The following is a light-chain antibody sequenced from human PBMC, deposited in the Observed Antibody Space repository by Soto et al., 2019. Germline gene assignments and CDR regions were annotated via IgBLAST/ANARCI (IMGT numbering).Light chain of an antibody. J-gene: IGLJ2*01. Sequence: QAVVTQEPSLTVSPGGTVTLTCGSSTGTVTSGHYPYWFQQKPGQAPRTLIYDTSNKHSWTPARFSGTLLGGKAALTLSGAQPEDEADYYCFLTYSGARVFGGGTKLTVL. CDR1: TGTVTSGHY. V-gene: IGLV7-46*01. CDR2: DTS. CDR3: FLTYSGARV.